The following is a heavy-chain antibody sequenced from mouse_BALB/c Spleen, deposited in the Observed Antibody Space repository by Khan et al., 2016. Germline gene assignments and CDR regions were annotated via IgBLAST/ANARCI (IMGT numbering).Heavy chain of an antibody. D-gene: IGHD1-1*01. Sequence: QIQLVQSGPELKKPGETVKISCKASGYTFTNYGMNWVKQAPGKGLKWMGWINTNTGEPTYAEEFKGRFAFSLETSASTAYLQINNLQNEDTDTCFCAEEYYGSNWFAYWGQGTLVTVSA. J-gene: IGHJ3*01. CDR3: AEEYYGSNWFAY. V-gene: IGHV9-3*02. CDR1: GYTFTNYG. CDR2: INTNTGEP.